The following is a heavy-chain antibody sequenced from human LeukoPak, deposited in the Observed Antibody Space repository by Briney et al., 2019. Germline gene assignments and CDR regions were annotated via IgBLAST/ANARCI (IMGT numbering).Heavy chain of an antibody. J-gene: IGHJ3*02. CDR2: IYTSGST. CDR1: GGSISSGSYY. V-gene: IGHV4-61*02. D-gene: IGHD1-1*01. CDR3: ARKKTTHQSQAGDAFDI. Sequence: PSQTLSLTCTVSGGSISSGSYYWSWIRQPAGKGLEWIGRIYTSGSTNYNPSLKSRVTISVDTSKNQFSLKLSSVTAADTAVYYCARKKTTHQSQAGDAFDIWGQGTMVTVSS.